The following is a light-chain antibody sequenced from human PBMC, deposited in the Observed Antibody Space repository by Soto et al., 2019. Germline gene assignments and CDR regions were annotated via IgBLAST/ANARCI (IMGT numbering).Light chain of an antibody. CDR2: DVS. CDR3: CSYAGSYTFV. J-gene: IGLJ1*01. V-gene: IGLV2-11*01. CDR1: SSDVGVYNY. Sequence: QSVLTQPRSVSGPPGQSVTISCTGTSSDVGVYNYVSWYQQYPGKAPKIMIYDVSKRPSGVPDRFSGSKSDNTASLTISGLQAEDEADYYCCSYAGSYTFVFGIGTKVTV.